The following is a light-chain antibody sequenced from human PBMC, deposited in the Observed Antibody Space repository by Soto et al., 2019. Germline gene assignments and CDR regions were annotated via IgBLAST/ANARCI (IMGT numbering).Light chain of an antibody. Sequence: DIQMTQSPSSLSASVGDRVTITCRASQTIYTSLNWFQQKPGRAPKLLIYSASTLQRGVPSRFSGSGSGTDFILTIGGLQPDDYATYYCQQNYSPFVSFGGGTKVEI. CDR2: SAS. V-gene: IGKV1-39*01. CDR1: QTIYTS. CDR3: QQNYSPFVS. J-gene: IGKJ4*01.